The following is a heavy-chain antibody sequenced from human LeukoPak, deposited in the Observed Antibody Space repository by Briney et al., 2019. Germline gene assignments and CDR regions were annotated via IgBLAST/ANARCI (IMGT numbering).Heavy chain of an antibody. CDR1: GGTFSSYA. CDR3: ARDRLTMVRGVIGYFDY. Sequence: ASVKVSCKASGGTFSSYAISWVRQAPGQGLEWMGGIIPIFGTANYAQKFQGRVTITADESTSTAYMELSSLRSEDTAVYYCARDRLTMVRGVIGYFDYWGQGTLVTVSS. D-gene: IGHD3-10*01. J-gene: IGHJ4*02. V-gene: IGHV1-69*13. CDR2: IIPIFGTA.